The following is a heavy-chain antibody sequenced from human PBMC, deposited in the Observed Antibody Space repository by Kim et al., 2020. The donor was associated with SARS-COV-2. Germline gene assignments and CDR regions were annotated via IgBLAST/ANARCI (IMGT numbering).Heavy chain of an antibody. V-gene: IGHV4-59*13. CDR2: IYYSGST. D-gene: IGHD6-19*01. CDR3: ARVINSSGWYVGGYYYGMDV. J-gene: IGHJ6*02. CDR1: GGSISSYY. Sequence: SETLSLTCTVSGGSISSYYWSWIRQPPGKGLEWIGYIYYSGSTNYNPSLKSRVTISVDTSKNQFSLKLSSVTAADTAVYYCARVINSSGWYVGGYYYGMDVWGQGTTVTVSS.